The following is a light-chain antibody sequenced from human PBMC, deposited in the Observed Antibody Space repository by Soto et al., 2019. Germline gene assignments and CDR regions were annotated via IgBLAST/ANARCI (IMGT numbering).Light chain of an antibody. J-gene: IGLJ2*01. Sequence: QSVLTQPPSVSGAPGQRVTISCTWSSSNIGALYDVHWYQQLPGTAPKLLISVNNNRPSGVPDRFSGSKSGTSASLAITGLQAEDEADYYCQSYDSSLSGYVVFGGGTKLTVL. CDR2: VNN. CDR3: QSYDSSLSGYVV. V-gene: IGLV1-40*01. CDR1: SSNIGALYD.